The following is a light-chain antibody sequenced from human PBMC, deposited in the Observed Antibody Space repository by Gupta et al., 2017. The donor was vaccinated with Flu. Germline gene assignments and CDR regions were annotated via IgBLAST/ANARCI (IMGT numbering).Light chain of an antibody. J-gene: IGLJ2*01. Sequence: QAALTQPRSVSGSPGQDVTIYCPGTSSDFGDYTYVSWYQKRPGKAPKVMIFDVTKRPSGVPDRFSGSESGNTASLTISGLQVEDEADYYCCSYSGTSWIFGGGTKLTVL. CDR1: SSDFGDYTY. V-gene: IGLV2-11*01. CDR3: CSYSGTSWI. CDR2: DVT.